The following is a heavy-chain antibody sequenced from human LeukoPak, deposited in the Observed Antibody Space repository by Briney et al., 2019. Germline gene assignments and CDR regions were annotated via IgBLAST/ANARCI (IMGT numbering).Heavy chain of an antibody. V-gene: IGHV1-46*01. CDR3: ARDRRVGVTGTTWYAFDI. CDR1: GYTFTSYY. J-gene: IGHJ3*02. CDR2: IKPSGGST. D-gene: IGHD1-20*01. Sequence: ASVKVSCKASGYTFTSYYMHWVRQAPGQGLEWMGIIKPSGGSTSYAQKFQGRVTMTRDMSTSTVYMELSSLRSEDTAVYYCARDRRVGVTGTTWYAFDIWGQGTMVTVSS.